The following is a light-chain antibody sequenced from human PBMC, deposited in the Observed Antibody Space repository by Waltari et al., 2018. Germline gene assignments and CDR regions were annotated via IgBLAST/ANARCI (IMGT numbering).Light chain of an antibody. CDR2: DAS. CDR3: QQRSDWLLT. J-gene: IGKJ4*01. Sequence: EIVLTQSPATLSLSPGERATLSCRASHCVSSYLACYQQKSGQAPRLPIYDASNRATGIPARFSGGGSGTDFTLTISSLEPEDFAVYYCQQRSDWLLTFGGGTKVEIK. V-gene: IGKV3-11*01. CDR1: HCVSSY.